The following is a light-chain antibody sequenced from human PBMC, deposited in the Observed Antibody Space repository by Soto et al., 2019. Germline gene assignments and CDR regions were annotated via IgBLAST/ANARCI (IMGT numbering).Light chain of an antibody. J-gene: IGLJ2*01. CDR3: QSYDSGLVV. CDR2: GNT. CDR1: YSSIGAGYD. Sequence: QSVLTQPPSGSGAPGQRITISCTGSYSSIGAGYDVHWYQQLPGAAPKLLIYGNTNRPSGVPDRFSGSKSATSASLAITGLQAEDEADYYCQSYDSGLVVFGGGTKVTVL. V-gene: IGLV1-40*01.